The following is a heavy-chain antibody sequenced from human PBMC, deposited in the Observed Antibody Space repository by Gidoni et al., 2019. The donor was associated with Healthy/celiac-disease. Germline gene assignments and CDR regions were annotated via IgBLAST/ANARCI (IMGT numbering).Heavy chain of an antibody. CDR1: GFTFDYYA. J-gene: IGHJ6*02. CDR3: AKDRTAMVSVYGMDV. CDR2: ISWNSGSI. D-gene: IGHD5-18*01. V-gene: IGHV3-9*01. Sequence: EVQLLESGGGLVQPGRSLRLSCAASGFTFDYYAMHWVRQAPGKGLEWGSGISWNSGSIGEEESVKGRVTIARDNAKNSLYLQMNSLRAEDTALYYCAKDRTAMVSVYGMDVWGQGTTVTVSS.